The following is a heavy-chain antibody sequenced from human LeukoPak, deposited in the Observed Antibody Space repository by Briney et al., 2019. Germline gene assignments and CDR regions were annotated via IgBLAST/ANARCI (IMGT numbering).Heavy chain of an antibody. D-gene: IGHD5-12*01. Sequence: GGSLRLSCAASGFTFNTYSISWVRQAPGKGLEWVSYISSSGSTIYYADSVKGRFTISRDNAKNSLYLQMNSLRAEDTAVYYCASDLYSGYDRGVVDYWGQGTLVSVSS. CDR1: GFTFNTYS. V-gene: IGHV3-48*04. CDR2: ISSSGSTI. CDR3: ASDLYSGYDRGVVDY. J-gene: IGHJ4*02.